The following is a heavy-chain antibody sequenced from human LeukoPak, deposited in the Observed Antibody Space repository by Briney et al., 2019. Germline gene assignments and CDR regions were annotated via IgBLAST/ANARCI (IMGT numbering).Heavy chain of an antibody. CDR2: IYDDNT. J-gene: IGHJ4*02. V-gene: IGHV3-23*01. D-gene: IGHD3-10*01. CDR1: GFTFSNNW. Sequence: GGSLRLSCAASGFTFSNNWMIWVRQAPGKGLEWVSTIYDDNTYYADSVKGRFAISTDSSKNTLYLQMNSLRVEDTAVYFCAARKVRGVWFYLDYWGQGTLVTVSS. CDR3: AARKVRGVWFYLDY.